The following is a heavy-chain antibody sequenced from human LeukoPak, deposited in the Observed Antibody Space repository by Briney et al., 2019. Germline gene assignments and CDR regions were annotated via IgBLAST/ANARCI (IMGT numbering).Heavy chain of an antibody. V-gene: IGHV4-59*01. Sequence: SGTLSLTCTVSGGSISSYYWSWIRQPPGKGLEWIGYIYYSGSTKYNPSLKSRVTISVDRSKNQFSLKLSSVTAADTAVYYCARHNTAMVDYWGQGTLVTVSS. J-gene: IGHJ4*02. CDR1: GGSISSYY. CDR2: IYYSGST. D-gene: IGHD5-18*01. CDR3: ARHNTAMVDY.